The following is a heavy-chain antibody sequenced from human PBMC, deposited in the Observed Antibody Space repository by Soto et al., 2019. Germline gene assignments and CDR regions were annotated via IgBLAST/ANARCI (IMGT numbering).Heavy chain of an antibody. CDR1: GGTFNTYA. CDR2: ISPMFGAA. Sequence: QVQLVQSGAEMKKPGSSVKVSCQSSGGTFNTYAMNWVRQAPGQGPEWMGDISPMFGAANYAPTFQGRVSTTADESTGTSYTQLSSLTSEDTALYFCAREVQVHTPAFVYWGQGTLVTASS. D-gene: IGHD3-10*01. J-gene: IGHJ4*02. V-gene: IGHV1-69*19. CDR3: AREVQVHTPAFVY.